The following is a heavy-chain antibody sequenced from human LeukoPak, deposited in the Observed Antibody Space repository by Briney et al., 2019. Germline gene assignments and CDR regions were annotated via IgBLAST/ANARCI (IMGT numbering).Heavy chain of an antibody. Sequence: ASVKVXXXASGDTFTNYDINWVRQATGQGLEWMGWMNPNSGNTGYAQKFQGRVTITKNTSISTAYMELSSLRSEDTAVYYCARGPKWSGNFYYFDYWGQGTLVTVSS. J-gene: IGHJ4*02. V-gene: IGHV1-8*03. CDR3: ARGPKWSGNFYYFDY. CDR1: GDTFTNYD. CDR2: MNPNSGNT. D-gene: IGHD3-3*01.